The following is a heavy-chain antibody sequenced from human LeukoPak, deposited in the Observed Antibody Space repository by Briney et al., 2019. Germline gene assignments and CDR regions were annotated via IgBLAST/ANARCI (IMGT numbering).Heavy chain of an antibody. V-gene: IGHV3-33*01. D-gene: IGHD3-10*01. J-gene: IGHJ5*02. CDR3: ARDPSDYYGSGRRRTDNWFDP. CDR1: GFTFSSYG. Sequence: GRSLRLSCAASGFTFSSYGMHWVRQAPGKGLEWVAVIWYDGSNKYYADSVKGRFTISRDNSKNTLYQQMNSLRAEDTAVYYCARDPSDYYGSGRRRTDNWFDPWGEGTMVTVSS. CDR2: IWYDGSNK.